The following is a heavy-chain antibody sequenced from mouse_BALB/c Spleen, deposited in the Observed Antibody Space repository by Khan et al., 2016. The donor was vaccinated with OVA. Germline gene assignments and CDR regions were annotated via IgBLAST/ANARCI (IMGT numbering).Heavy chain of an antibody. V-gene: IGHV5-6-3*01. J-gene: IGHJ2*01. CDR3: ARMAITIN. Sequence: EVQGVESGGGLVQPGGSLKLSCAASGFTFSSYGMSWVRQTPDKRLELVATINSNGGSTYYTDSVKGRFTISRDNAKNTLYLQMSSLKSEDTTMYYCARMAITINWGQGTTLTVSS. CDR1: GFTFSSYG. CDR2: INSNGGST. D-gene: IGHD1-3*01.